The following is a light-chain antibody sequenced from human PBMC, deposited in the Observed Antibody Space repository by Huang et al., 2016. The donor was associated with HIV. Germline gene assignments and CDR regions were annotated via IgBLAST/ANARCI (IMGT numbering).Light chain of an antibody. V-gene: IGKV1-33*01. CDR2: DAS. Sequence: DIQMTQSPSSLSASVGDRVTITCQASQDINNYLNWYHQKPGKAPKQLIYDASTLETGVPSRFSGSKSGTDFTFTITSLQPEDIATYYCQQYDNSSLAFGQGTRLEIK. CDR1: QDINNY. J-gene: IGKJ5*01. CDR3: QQYDNSSLA.